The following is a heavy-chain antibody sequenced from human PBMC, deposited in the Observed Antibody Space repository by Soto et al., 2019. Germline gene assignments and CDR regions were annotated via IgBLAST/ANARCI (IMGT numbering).Heavy chain of an antibody. D-gene: IGHD4-17*01. CDR2: IKEDGSER. Sequence: SGGSLRLSCAASGFTLSPYWMSWVRQAPGKGLEWVANIKEDGSERFYVDSVKGRFTISRDNAKNSLYLQMNSLRAEDTAVYYCAAGDYRYYFDYWGQGTLVTVSS. V-gene: IGHV3-7*01. J-gene: IGHJ4*02. CDR1: GFTLSPYW. CDR3: AAGDYRYYFDY.